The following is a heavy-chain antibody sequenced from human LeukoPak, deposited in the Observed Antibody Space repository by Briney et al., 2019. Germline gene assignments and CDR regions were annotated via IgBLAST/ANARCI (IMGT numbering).Heavy chain of an antibody. V-gene: IGHV4-39*07. CDR2: IYYSGST. CDR1: GGSISSSSYY. D-gene: IGHD5-12*01. CDR3: ARGSTWLRRFDY. Sequence: SETLSLTCTVSGGSISSSSYYWGWIRQPPGKGLEWIGSIYYSGSTNYNPSLKSRVTISVDTSKNQFSLKLSSVTAADTAVYYCARGSTWLRRFDYWGQGTLVTVSS. J-gene: IGHJ4*02.